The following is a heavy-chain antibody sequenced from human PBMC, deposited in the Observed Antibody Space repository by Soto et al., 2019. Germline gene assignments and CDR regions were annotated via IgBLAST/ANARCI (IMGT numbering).Heavy chain of an antibody. V-gene: IGHV4-4*02. CDR2: IYHSGST. CDR3: ARDGGLGYCTNGVCHGDYYYYYGMDV. J-gene: IGHJ6*02. Sequence: PSDTLSLTCAVSGGSISSSNWWSWVRQPPGKGLEWIGEIYHSGSTNYNPSLKSRVTISVDKSKNQFSLKLSSVTAADTAVYYCARDGGLGYCTNGVCHGDYYYYYGMDVWGQGTTVTVS. CDR1: GGSISSSNW. D-gene: IGHD2-8*01.